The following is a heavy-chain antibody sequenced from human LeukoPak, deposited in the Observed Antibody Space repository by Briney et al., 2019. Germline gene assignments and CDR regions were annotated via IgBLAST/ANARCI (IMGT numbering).Heavy chain of an antibody. CDR2: ISAYNGNT. J-gene: IGHJ4*02. V-gene: IGHV1-18*01. D-gene: IGHD3-16*02. CDR3: ARDLVTFGGVIVPNF. Sequence: ASVKVSCKASGGTFSSYAISWVRQAPGQGLEWMGWISAYNGNTKNSQKFQDRVTMTTDTSTATAYMELRSLRSDDTAVYYCARDLVTFGGVIVPNFWGQGTLVTVSS. CDR1: GGTFSSYA.